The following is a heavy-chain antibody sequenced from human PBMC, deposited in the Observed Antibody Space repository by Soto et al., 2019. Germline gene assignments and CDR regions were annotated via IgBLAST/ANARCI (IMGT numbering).Heavy chain of an antibody. CDR3: AKAQYSAYDNSGDNWFDP. D-gene: IGHD5-12*01. V-gene: IGHV3-23*01. CDR2: FRTGGDDGTT. CDR1: GFTFSSYS. J-gene: IGHJ5*02. Sequence: EVQLLESGGGLVQPGGSLRLSCAASGFTFSSYSMSWVRQAPGKGLEWVSGFRTGGDDGTTYYADSVKGRFTISRDNSKNTLFLQMNSLRAEDTALYYCAKAQYSAYDNSGDNWFDPWGQGTLVTVSS.